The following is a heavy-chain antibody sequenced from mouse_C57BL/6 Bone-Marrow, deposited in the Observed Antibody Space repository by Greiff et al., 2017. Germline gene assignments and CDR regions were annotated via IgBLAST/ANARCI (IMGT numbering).Heavy chain of an antibody. Sequence: QVQLQQPGAELVRPGTSVKLSCKASGYTFTSYWMHWVKQRPGQGLEWIGVIDPSDSYTNYNQKFKGKATLTVDTSSSTAYMQLSSLTSEDAAVYYCGRVPYGNFYYWYFDVWGTGTTVTVSS. CDR2: IDPSDSYT. CDR1: GYTFTSYW. D-gene: IGHD2-1*01. CDR3: GRVPYGNFYYWYFDV. J-gene: IGHJ1*03. V-gene: IGHV1-59*01.